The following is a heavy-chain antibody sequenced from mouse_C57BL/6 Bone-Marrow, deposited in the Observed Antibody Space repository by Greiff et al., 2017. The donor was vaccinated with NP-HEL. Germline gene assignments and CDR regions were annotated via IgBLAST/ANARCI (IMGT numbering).Heavy chain of an antibody. Sequence: QVQLQQSGADLARPGASVKLSCTASGYTFTSYTMHWVKQRPGQGLEWIGYINPSSGYTTYNQKFKDKATLTADKSSSTAYMQLSSLTSEDSAVYYCARGGYGWFAYWGQGTLVTVSA. CDR2: INPSSGYT. CDR1: GYTFTSYT. D-gene: IGHD2-2*01. V-gene: IGHV1-4*01. J-gene: IGHJ3*01. CDR3: ARGGYGWFAY.